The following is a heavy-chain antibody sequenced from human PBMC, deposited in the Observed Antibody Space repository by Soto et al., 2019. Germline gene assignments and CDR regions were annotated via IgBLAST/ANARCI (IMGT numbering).Heavy chain of an antibody. J-gene: IGHJ6*02. CDR1: GDSFAGYW. V-gene: IGHV5-51*01. CDR3: ARQYYYDSSGYYYYGMDV. D-gene: IGHD3-22*01. CDR2: IYPGDSDT. Sequence: LGESLRISCRGHGDSFAGYWIGWVRQMPGKGLEWMGIIYPGDSDTRYSPSFQGQVTISADKSISTAYLQWSSLKASDTAMYYCARQYYYDSSGYYYYGMDVWGQGTTVTVSS.